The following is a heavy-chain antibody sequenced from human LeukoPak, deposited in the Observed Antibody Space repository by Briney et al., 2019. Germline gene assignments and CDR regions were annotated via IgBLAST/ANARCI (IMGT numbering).Heavy chain of an antibody. CDR2: INPNSGGT. J-gene: IGHJ4*02. Sequence: ASVKASCKASGYTFTGYYMHWVRQAPGQGLEWMGWINPNSGGTNYAQKFQGRVTMTRDTSISTAYMELSRLRSDDTAVYYCARGVLWSSRQLFDYWGQGTLVTVSS. D-gene: IGHD3-10*01. CDR1: GYTFTGYY. CDR3: ARGVLWSSRQLFDY. V-gene: IGHV1-2*02.